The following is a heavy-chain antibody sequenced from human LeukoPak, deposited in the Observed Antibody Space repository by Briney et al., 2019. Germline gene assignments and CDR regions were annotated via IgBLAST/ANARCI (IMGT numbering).Heavy chain of an antibody. V-gene: IGHV1-3*03. D-gene: IGHD3-10*01. J-gene: IGHJ4*02. CDR2: ISTGNGNT. CDR3: ARENYYRIGRFDRAYLDD. Sequence: GGSLRLSCAASASTFSTYAIHWVRQAPGQGLEWMGWISTGNGNTRYSKAFQDRVTITRDTSASTVYMDLRGLRSEDMAVYYCARENYYRIGRFDRAYLDDWGQGTLVTVSS. CDR1: ASTFSTYA.